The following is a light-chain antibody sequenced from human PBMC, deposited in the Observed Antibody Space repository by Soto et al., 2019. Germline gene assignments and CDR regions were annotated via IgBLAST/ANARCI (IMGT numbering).Light chain of an antibody. Sequence: EIVLTQSAGSLSLSPGERATLSCRASQSVSSSYLAWYQQKPGQAPRLLIYGASSRATGIPDRFSGSGSGTDFTLTISRLEPEDSAVYYCQQYGSSLYTFGQGTKLET. CDR1: QSVSSSY. V-gene: IGKV3-20*01. J-gene: IGKJ2*01. CDR2: GAS. CDR3: QQYGSSLYT.